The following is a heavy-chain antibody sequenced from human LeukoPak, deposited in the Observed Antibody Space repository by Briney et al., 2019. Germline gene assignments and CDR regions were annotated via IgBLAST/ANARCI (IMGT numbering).Heavy chain of an antibody. CDR1: GGTFSSYA. Sequence: ASVKVSCKASGGTFSSYAISWVRQAPGQGLEWMGGTIPIFGTANYAQKFQGRVTITTDESTSTAYMELSSLRSEDTAVYYCARAPCVLCDYYDSSGYYYGYFDYWGQGTLVTVSS. D-gene: IGHD3-22*01. J-gene: IGHJ4*02. V-gene: IGHV1-69*05. CDR3: ARAPCVLCDYYDSSGYYYGYFDY. CDR2: TIPIFGTA.